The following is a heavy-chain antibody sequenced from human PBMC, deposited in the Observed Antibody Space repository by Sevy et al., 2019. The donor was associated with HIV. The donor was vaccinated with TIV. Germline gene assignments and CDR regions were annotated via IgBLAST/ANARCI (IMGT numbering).Heavy chain of an antibody. CDR1: GFIFGSYS. D-gene: IGHD2-2*01. V-gene: IGHV3-48*04. CDR3: VREYGSPFGVCSSLVCYFDY. Sequence: GGSLRLSCAASGFIFGSYSMNWVRQAPGKGLEWISYIDTSSSSIHYANSVKGRFTISRDNRKNSLYLQMNSLRAEDTAVYYCVREYGSPFGVCSSLVCYFDYWGQGALVTVSS. CDR2: IDTSSSSI. J-gene: IGHJ4*02.